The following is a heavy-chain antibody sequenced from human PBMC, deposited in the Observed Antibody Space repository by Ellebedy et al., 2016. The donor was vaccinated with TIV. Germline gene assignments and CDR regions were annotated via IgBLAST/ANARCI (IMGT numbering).Heavy chain of an antibody. J-gene: IGHJ4*02. D-gene: IGHD2/OR15-2a*01. CDR1: GFTFSSYG. CDR2: ISYDGSNK. Sequence: PGGSLRLSCAASGFTFSSYGMHWVRQAPGKGLEWVAVISYDGSNKYYADSVKGRFTISRDNSKNTLYLQMNSLRAEDTAVYYCARSFVIGGMVVGYWGQGTLVTVSS. V-gene: IGHV3-30*03. CDR3: ARSFVIGGMVVGY.